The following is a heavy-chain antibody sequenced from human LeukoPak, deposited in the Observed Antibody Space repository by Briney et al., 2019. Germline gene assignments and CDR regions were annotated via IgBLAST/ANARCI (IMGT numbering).Heavy chain of an antibody. CDR3: ASYYGSGSYTYYYYGMDV. CDR2: IIPIFGTA. J-gene: IGHJ6*02. D-gene: IGHD3-10*01. V-gene: IGHV1-69*01. Sequence: GSSVKVTCKASGGTFSSYAISWVRQAPGQGLEWMGGIIPIFGTANYAQKFQGRVTITADESTSTAYMELSSLRSEDTAVYYCASYYGSGSYTYYYYGMDVWGQGTTVTVSS. CDR1: GGTFSSYA.